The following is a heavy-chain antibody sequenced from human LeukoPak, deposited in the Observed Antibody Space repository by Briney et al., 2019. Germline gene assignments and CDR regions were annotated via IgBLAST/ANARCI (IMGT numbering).Heavy chain of an antibody. CDR3: ARDARLYKWELLAY. J-gene: IGHJ4*02. D-gene: IGHD4-23*01. V-gene: IGHV3-23*01. Sequence: GGSLRLSCAASGFTFSSHGMNWVRQAPGKGLEWVSGISPSGGITYYTDSVRGRFTISRDISKNTVYLQMDNLRPEDTAVYYCARDARLYKWELLAYWGQGTLVTVSS. CDR2: ISPSGGIT. CDR1: GFTFSSHG.